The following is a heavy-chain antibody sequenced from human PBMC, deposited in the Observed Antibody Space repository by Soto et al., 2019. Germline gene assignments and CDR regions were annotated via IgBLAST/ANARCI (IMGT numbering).Heavy chain of an antibody. J-gene: IGHJ4*02. V-gene: IGHV4-34*01. CDR2: INHSGST. CDR1: GGSFSGYY. Sequence: QVQLQQWGAGLLKPSETLSLTCAVYGGSFSGYYWTWIRQPPGTGLEWIGEINHSGSTNYNPSLKRRVTISVDTSKNQFSLKLTSVTAADPAVYYCARDQITGLFDYWGQGTLVTVSS. D-gene: IGHD2-8*02. CDR3: ARDQITGLFDY.